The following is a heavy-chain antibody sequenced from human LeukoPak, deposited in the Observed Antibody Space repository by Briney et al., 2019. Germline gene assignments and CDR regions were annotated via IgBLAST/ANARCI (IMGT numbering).Heavy chain of an antibody. V-gene: IGHV3-7*01. CDR1: GFTFSSYW. Sequence: GGSLRLSCAASGFTFSSYWMSWVRQAPGKGLEWVANIKQDGSEKYYVDSVKGRFTISRDNAKNSLYLQMNSLRAEDTVVYYCARVRGFMTTVTTPEGYYFDYWGQGTLVTVSS. CDR2: IKQDGSEK. J-gene: IGHJ4*02. CDR3: ARVRGFMTTVTTPEGYYFDY. D-gene: IGHD4-17*01.